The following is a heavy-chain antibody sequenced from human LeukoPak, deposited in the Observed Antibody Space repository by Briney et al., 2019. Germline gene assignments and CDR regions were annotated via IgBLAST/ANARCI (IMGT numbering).Heavy chain of an antibody. CDR2: IRYDGSNK. D-gene: IGHD5-18*01. Sequence: PGGSLRLSCAASGFTFSSYGMHSVRQAPGKGLEGVAFIRYDGSNKYYADSVKGRFTISRDNSKNTLYLQMNSLRAEDTAVYYCAKVAPGYTYGAHFDYWGQGTLVTVSS. J-gene: IGHJ4*02. CDR3: AKVAPGYTYGAHFDY. CDR1: GFTFSSYG. V-gene: IGHV3-30*02.